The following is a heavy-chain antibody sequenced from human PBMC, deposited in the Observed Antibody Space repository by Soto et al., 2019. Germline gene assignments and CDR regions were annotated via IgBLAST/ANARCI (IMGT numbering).Heavy chain of an antibody. CDR3: AKEKGSCVYGMDV. D-gene: IGHD6-13*01. Sequence: QVQLVESGGGVVQPGTSLRLSCAASGFIFNSYGMHWVRQAPGKGLEWVALISYDGSNKYYADSVKGRFTISRDNSKNTLYLQMNSLRADDTAVYYCAKEKGSCVYGMDVWGQGTTVTVSS. CDR1: GFIFNSYG. CDR2: ISYDGSNK. J-gene: IGHJ6*02. V-gene: IGHV3-30*18.